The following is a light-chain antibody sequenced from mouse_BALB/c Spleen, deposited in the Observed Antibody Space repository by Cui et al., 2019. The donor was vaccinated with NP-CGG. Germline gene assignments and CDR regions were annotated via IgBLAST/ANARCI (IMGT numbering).Light chain of an antibody. CDR1: TGAVTTSNY. Sequence: QAVVTQESALTTSPGETVTLTCRSNTGAVTTSNYANWVQEKPDHLFPGLIGGPNTRAPGVPARFSGSLIGDKAALTITGAQTEDEAIYFCALWYSNHWVFGGGTKLTVL. V-gene: IGLV1*01. J-gene: IGLJ1*01. CDR2: GPN. CDR3: ALWYSNHWV.